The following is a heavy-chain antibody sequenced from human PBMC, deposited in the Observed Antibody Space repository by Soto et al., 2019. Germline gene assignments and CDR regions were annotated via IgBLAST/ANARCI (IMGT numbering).Heavy chain of an antibody. V-gene: IGHV3-7*01. D-gene: IGHD5-12*01. CDR2: IKQDGSEK. CDR3: ARGDIVATAAPYDY. CDR1: GFTFSSYW. Sequence: ESGGGLVQPGGSLRLSCAASGFTFSSYWMSWVRQAPGKGLEWVANIKQDGSEKYYVDSVKGRFTISRDNAKNSLYLQMNSLRAEDTAVYYCARGDIVATAAPYDYWGQGTLVTVSS. J-gene: IGHJ4*02.